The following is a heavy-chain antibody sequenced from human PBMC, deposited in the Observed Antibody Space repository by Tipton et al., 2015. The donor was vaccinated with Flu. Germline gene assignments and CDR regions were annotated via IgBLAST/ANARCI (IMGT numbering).Heavy chain of an antibody. Sequence: TLSLTCTVSGGSISSGSYYWSWIRQPAGKGLEWIGRIYTSGSTNYSPSLKSRVTISVDTSKNQFSLKLSSVTAADTAVYYCARVSLDYGDYAPAFDIWGQGTMVTVSS. D-gene: IGHD4-17*01. CDR1: GGSISSGSYY. CDR3: ARVSLDYGDYAPAFDI. J-gene: IGHJ3*02. CDR2: IYTSGST. V-gene: IGHV4-61*02.